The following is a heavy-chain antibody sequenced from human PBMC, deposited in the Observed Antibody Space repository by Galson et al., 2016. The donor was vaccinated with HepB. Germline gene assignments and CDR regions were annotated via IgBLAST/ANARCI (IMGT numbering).Heavy chain of an antibody. CDR1: GYSFSNHG. V-gene: IGHV1-18*01. CDR2: ISTYTGET. D-gene: IGHD1-7*01. J-gene: IGHJ4*02. CDR3: ARDGNFNGNYFFDH. Sequence: SVKVSCKASGYSFSNHGISWVRQAPGQGLEWMGWISTYTGETNYAQKFQGRVTMITDTSTSTAYMDLRSLRSDDTAVDYCARDGNFNGNYFFDHWGQGTLVTVSS.